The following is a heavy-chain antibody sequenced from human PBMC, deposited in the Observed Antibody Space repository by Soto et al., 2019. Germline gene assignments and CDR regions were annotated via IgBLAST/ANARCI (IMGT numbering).Heavy chain of an antibody. J-gene: IGHJ6*02. CDR2: ISSSSSYI. CDR3: ASAGDSVAPYYYGMDV. CDR1: GFTFSSYS. D-gene: IGHD5-12*01. Sequence: VGSLRLSCAASGFTFSSYSMNWVRQAPGKGLEWVSSISSSSSYIYYADSVKGRFTISRDNAKNSLYLQMNSLRAEDTAVYYCASAGDSVAPYYYGMDVWGQGTTVTVSS. V-gene: IGHV3-21*01.